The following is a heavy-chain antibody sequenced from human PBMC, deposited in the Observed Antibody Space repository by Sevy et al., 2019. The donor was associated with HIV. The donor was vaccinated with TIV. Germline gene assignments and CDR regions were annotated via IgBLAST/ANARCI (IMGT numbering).Heavy chain of an antibody. Sequence: GGSLRLSCAASGFTFSSHSLNWVRQAPGKGLEWISYISSTSSTIFYVDSVMDRFTFSRENAKNSLYLQMNSLRAEDTAVYYYARALGYCTSTSGPYIFDIWGQGTMVTVSS. J-gene: IGHJ3*02. CDR1: GFTFSSHS. V-gene: IGHV3-48*01. CDR3: ARALGYCTSTSGPYIFDI. CDR2: ISSTSSTI. D-gene: IGHD2-2*01.